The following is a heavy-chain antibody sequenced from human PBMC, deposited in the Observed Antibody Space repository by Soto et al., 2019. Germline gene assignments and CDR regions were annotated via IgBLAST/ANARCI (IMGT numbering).Heavy chain of an antibody. CDR2: INPSGGST. D-gene: IGHD2-15*01. V-gene: IGHV1-46*01. CDR1: GYTFTIYY. CDR3: ARDRVLRLRGWYYYYYYGMDV. Sequence: ASVKISCKASGYTFTIYYMHWGRQAPGQGLEWMGIINPSGGSTSYAQKIQGRVTMTGDTSTSTVYMELSSLRSEDTAVYYCARDRVLRLRGWYYYYYYGMDVWGQGTTVTVSS. J-gene: IGHJ6*02.